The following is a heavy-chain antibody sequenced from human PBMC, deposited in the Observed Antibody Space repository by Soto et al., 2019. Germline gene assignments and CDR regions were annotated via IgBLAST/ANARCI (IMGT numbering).Heavy chain of an antibody. D-gene: IGHD5-18*01. Sequence: ACVKVSCRASGYSLTSYGSKWVRQATGQRLEWMGCMNPNSGNTVYAQKFQGRVTMTGNTSISTAYMELSSLRSEDTAVYYCARGHRVGIREAREFRYSGQGTLVTVSS. CDR3: ARGHRVGIREAREFRY. CDR1: GYSLTSYG. J-gene: IGHJ4*02. V-gene: IGHV1-8*01. CDR2: MNPNSGNT.